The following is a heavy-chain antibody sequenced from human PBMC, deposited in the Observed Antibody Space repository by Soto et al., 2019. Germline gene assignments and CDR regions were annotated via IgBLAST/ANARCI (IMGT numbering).Heavy chain of an antibody. Sequence: ESGGGLVQPGGSLRLSCAASGFTFSGYAVTWVRQAPGKGLEWVSGISDSGSSTYYADSVKGRFTISRDNSKNTRYLQMSSLRAEDTAIYYCAKDLGFCSGGGCVFDYWGQGTLVTVSS. J-gene: IGHJ4*02. CDR1: GFTFSGYA. CDR3: AKDLGFCSGGGCVFDY. D-gene: IGHD2-15*01. CDR2: ISDSGSST. V-gene: IGHV3-23*01.